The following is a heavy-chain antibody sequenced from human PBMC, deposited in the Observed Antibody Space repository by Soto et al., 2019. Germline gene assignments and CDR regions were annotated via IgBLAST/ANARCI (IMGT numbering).Heavy chain of an antibody. D-gene: IGHD3-22*01. V-gene: IGHV3-9*01. J-gene: IGHJ5*02. CDR2: ISWNSGSI. Sequence: EVQLVESGGGLVQPGRSLRLSCAASGFTFDDYAMHWVRQAPGKGLEWVSGISWNSGSIGHADAVKGRFTISRDNAKNSLYLQMNSLRAEDTALYYCAKASYLYYYDSWFDPWGQGTLVTVSS. CDR1: GFTFDDYA. CDR3: AKASYLYYYDSWFDP.